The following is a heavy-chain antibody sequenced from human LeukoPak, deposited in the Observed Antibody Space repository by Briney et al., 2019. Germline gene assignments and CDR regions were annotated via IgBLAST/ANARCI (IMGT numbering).Heavy chain of an antibody. CDR3: ARDRTTMIVVGYGMDV. Sequence: SETLSLTCTVSGGSISSYYWSWIRQPAGKGLGWIGRIYTSGSTNYNPSLKSRVTMSVDTSKNQFSLKLSSVTAADTAVYYCARDRTTMIVVGYGMDVWGQGTTVTVSS. V-gene: IGHV4-4*07. CDR2: IYTSGST. D-gene: IGHD3-22*01. CDR1: GGSISSYY. J-gene: IGHJ6*02.